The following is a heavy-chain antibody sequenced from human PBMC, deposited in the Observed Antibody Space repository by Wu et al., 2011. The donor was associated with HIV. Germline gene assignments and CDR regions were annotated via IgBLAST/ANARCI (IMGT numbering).Heavy chain of an antibody. CDR2: IVPMFGTV. Sequence: QVQLVQSGAEVKKPGSSVKVSCTASGGTFRSYSVSWVRQAPGQGLEWMGGIVPMFGTVDYAQQFQGRVTITADKSMSTVSLELNSLRSEDTATYFCASLQQIVPDYEDTSGLAAFDVWAKGLWSPSLQ. J-gene: IGHJ3*01. CDR1: GGTFRSYS. V-gene: IGHV1-69*08. D-gene: IGHD3-22*01. CDR3: ASLQQIVPDYEDTSGLAAFDV.